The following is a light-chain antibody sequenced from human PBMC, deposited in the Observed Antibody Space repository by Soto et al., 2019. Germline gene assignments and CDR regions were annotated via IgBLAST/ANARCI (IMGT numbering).Light chain of an antibody. J-gene: IGLJ3*02. Sequence: QSVLTQPASVSGSPGQSITISCTGTSSDVGSYNLVSWYQQHPTKAPKLLIFEGSKRPSGVSNRFSASKSGNTASLTISGLQAEDEADYYCCSYAGSLTWVFGTGTKLTVL. CDR3: CSYAGSLTWV. V-gene: IGLV2-23*01. CDR2: EGS. CDR1: SSDVGSYNL.